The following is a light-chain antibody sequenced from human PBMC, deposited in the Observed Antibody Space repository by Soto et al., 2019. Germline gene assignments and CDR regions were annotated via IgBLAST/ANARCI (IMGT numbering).Light chain of an antibody. Sequence: IVLTQPAGTLSLSPGERVTLSCRASQSVSSNYLAWYQQRPGQAPRLLIYGASTRATGIPGRFSGSGSGTEFTLTISSLQSEESAVYYCKQYSDWPRTFGQGTKVDIK. CDR2: GAS. CDR1: QSVSSN. V-gene: IGKV3-15*01. CDR3: KQYSDWPRT. J-gene: IGKJ1*01.